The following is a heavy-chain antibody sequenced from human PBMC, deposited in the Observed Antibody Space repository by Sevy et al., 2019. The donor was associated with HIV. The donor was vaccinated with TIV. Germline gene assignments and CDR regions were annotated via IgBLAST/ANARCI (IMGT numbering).Heavy chain of an antibody. V-gene: IGHV3-23*01. CDR3: AKGPDYGDYVGWIDP. Sequence: GGSLRLSCVASGFTFSSSAMSWVRQAPGKGLEWVSTISVSGDSTYFADSVKGRFTISRDNSKNTLYLQRDSLSAEGTAVYYCAKGPDYGDYVGWIDPWGQGTLVTVSS. J-gene: IGHJ5*02. CDR1: GFTFSSSA. D-gene: IGHD4-17*01. CDR2: ISVSGDST.